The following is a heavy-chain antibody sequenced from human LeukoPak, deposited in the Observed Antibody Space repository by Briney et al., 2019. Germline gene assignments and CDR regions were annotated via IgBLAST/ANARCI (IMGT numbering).Heavy chain of an antibody. CDR3: AREIVGAIKSYFDY. D-gene: IGHD1-26*01. V-gene: IGHV3-7*01. CDR2: IRQDGGLK. J-gene: IGHJ4*02. CDR1: GFTFSSYW. Sequence: PGGSLRLSCTASGFTFSSYWMSWVRQALGKGLEWVANIRQDGGLKHYVDSVKGRFTISRDNAENSLYLQMNSLRAEDTAVYYCAREIVGAIKSYFDYWGQGTLVTASS.